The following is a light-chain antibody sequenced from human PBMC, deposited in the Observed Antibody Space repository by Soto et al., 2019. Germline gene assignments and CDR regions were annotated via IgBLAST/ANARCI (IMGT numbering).Light chain of an antibody. Sequence: EIVMTQSPATLSVSPGERTTLSCRASQSVSRILAWYQQKPGQAPRLLIYGASTRATGIPVRFSGSGFGTEFTLTISSLQSEDFALYYCQQYDNWPPLTFGGGTKVDIK. J-gene: IGKJ4*01. CDR3: QQYDNWPPLT. CDR1: QSVSRI. CDR2: GAS. V-gene: IGKV3-15*01.